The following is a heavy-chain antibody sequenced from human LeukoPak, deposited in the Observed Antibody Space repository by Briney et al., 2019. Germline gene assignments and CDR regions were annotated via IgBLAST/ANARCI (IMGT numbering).Heavy chain of an antibody. CDR2: INHSGST. V-gene: IGHV4-34*01. CDR3: ARGPPLRFLEWYYYYYGMDV. CDR1: GGSFSGYY. J-gene: IGHJ6*02. D-gene: IGHD3-3*01. Sequence: SETLSLTCAVYGGSFSGYYWSWIRQPPGKGLEWIGEINHSGSTNYNPSLKSRVTISVDTSKNQFSLKLSSVTAADTAVYYCARGPPLRFLEWYYYYYGMDVWGQGPTVTVSS.